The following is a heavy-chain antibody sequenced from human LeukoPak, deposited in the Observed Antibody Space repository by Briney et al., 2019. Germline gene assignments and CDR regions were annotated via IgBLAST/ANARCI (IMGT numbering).Heavy chain of an antibody. CDR3: ARVVAATHNWFDP. Sequence: GGSLRLSCAASGFTFSNYNINWVRQAPGKGLEWVSCISSRGSYIYYADSVKGRFTISRDNAKNSLYLQMNSLRDEDTAVYYCARVVAATHNWFDPWGQGTLVTVSS. J-gene: IGHJ5*02. V-gene: IGHV3-21*01. CDR1: GFTFSNYN. D-gene: IGHD2-15*01. CDR2: ISSRGSYI.